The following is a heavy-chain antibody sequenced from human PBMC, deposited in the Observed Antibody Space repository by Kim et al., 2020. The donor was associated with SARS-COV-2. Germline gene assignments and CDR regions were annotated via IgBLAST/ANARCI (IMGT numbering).Heavy chain of an antibody. CDR1: GYTFTTYA. D-gene: IGHD3-10*01. CDR3: AREGGSSGWTQDGMDV. J-gene: IGHJ6*02. CDR2: INCGNGNT. Sequence: ASVKVSCKASGYTFTTYAMHWVRQAPGQRLEWMGWINCGNGNTKYSQKFQDRVTITRDTSASSAYMELSSLISEDTAVYYCAREGGSSGWTQDGMDVWGQGTTVTVSS. V-gene: IGHV1-3*01.